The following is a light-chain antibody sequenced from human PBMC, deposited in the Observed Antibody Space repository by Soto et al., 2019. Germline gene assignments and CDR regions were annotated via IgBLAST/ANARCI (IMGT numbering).Light chain of an antibody. Sequence: IQLTQSPSSLSASVGDRVTITCRPSQGISSRLAWYQQKPGKAPKLLIYAASTLQGGVPSRFSGSGSGVNFTLTISSLQPEDFATYYCQQLYTYPRTFGQGTKLEIE. CDR2: AAS. CDR1: QGISSR. V-gene: IGKV1-9*01. CDR3: QQLYTYPRT. J-gene: IGKJ2*01.